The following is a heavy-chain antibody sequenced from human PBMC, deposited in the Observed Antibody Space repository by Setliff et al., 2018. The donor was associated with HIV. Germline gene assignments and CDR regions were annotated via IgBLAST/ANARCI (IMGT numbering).Heavy chain of an antibody. J-gene: IGHJ4*02. CDR2: IHYSGGT. CDR3: ARDTYDSRGYFFGY. D-gene: IGHD3-22*01. Sequence: PSETLSLTCTVSGGSFSSSSYYWGWIRQPPGKGLEWIGNIHYSGGTYYNPSLKSRVTISKDTSKNQFSLHLSSVTAADTAVYYCARDTYDSRGYFFGYWGQGTLVTVSS. V-gene: IGHV4-39*07. CDR1: GGSFSSSSYY.